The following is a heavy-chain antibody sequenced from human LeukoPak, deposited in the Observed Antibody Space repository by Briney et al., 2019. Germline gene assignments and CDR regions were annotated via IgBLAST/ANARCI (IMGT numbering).Heavy chain of an antibody. Sequence: GGSLRLSCAASGFTFSSYAMHWVRQAPGKGLEWVAVISYDGSNKYYADSVKGRFTISRDNSKNTLYLQMNSLRAEDTAVYYCARDVEISSSWYFDYWGQGTLVTVPS. D-gene: IGHD6-13*01. CDR2: ISYDGSNK. CDR1: GFTFSSYA. CDR3: ARDVEISSSWYFDY. V-gene: IGHV3-30*04. J-gene: IGHJ4*02.